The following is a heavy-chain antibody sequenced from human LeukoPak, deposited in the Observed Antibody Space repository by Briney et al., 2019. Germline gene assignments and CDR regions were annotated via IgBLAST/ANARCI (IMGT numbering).Heavy chain of an antibody. CDR2: INHSGST. CDR3: ARGDARYYGSGTEAAAFDY. D-gene: IGHD3-10*01. V-gene: IGHV4-34*01. CDR1: GGSFSGYY. J-gene: IGHJ4*02. Sequence: SETLSLTCAVYGGSFSGYYWSWIRQPPGKGLEWIGEINHSGSTNYNPSLKSRVTISVDTSKNQFSLKLSSVTAADTAVYYCARGDARYYGSGTEAAAFDYWGQGTLVTVSS.